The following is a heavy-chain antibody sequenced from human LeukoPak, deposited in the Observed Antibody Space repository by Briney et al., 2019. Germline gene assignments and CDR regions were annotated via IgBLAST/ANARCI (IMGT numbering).Heavy chain of an antibody. CDR2: INDSGSV. CDR3: ARRLVDSGASQVSDD. D-gene: IGHD2-15*01. CDR1: GGSFSGYY. Sequence: PSETLSLTCAVYGGSFSGYYWSWIRQPPGKGLEWIGEINDSGSVNCNPSLKNRVTLSVDTSKNQFSLRLSSVAAADTAVYYCARRLVDSGASQVSDDWGQGTLVTVS. J-gene: IGHJ4*02. V-gene: IGHV4-34*01.